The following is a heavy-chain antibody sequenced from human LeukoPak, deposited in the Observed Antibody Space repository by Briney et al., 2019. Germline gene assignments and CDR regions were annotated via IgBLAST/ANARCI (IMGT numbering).Heavy chain of an antibody. J-gene: IGHJ6*03. CDR1: GFTFSSSA. CDR3: VRGSLASGVVVYYYYYLDV. V-gene: IGHV3-23*01. Sequence: GGSLRLSCAASGFTFSSSAMNWVRQAPGKGLDWVSAISGGAGDTYYADSVKGRFTISRDNAKNSLYLQMNSLRAEDTAVYYCVRGSLASGVVVYYYYYLDVWGKGTTVTVSS. CDR2: ISGGAGDT. D-gene: IGHD3-3*01.